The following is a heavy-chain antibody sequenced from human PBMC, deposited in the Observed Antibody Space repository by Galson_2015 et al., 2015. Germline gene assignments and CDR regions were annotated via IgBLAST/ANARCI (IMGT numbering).Heavy chain of an antibody. CDR2: INAARGAT. CDR1: GYTFTTYA. D-gene: IGHD5-12*01. CDR3: ARMATSSGHDLWALDI. Sequence: SVKVSCKASGYTFTTYAMHWVRQAPGQGLEWMGWINAARGATKYSQNFQGRVTITRDTSASTAYMELSSLRSEDTAVYYCARMATSSGHDLWALDIWGQGTMVTVSS. V-gene: IGHV1-3*01. J-gene: IGHJ3*02.